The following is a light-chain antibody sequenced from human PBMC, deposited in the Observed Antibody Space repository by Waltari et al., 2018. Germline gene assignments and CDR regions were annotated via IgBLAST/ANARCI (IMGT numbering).Light chain of an antibody. Sequence: QSALTQPASVSGSPGQSITISCTGTSSDVGGFNYVSWYQQHPGKAPKLLIYDVTNRPSGVSNRFSGSKSANTASLIISGLQAEDEADYYCSSYKGSSTLFGGGTKLTVL. CDR3: SSYKGSSTL. CDR2: DVT. J-gene: IGLJ2*01. CDR1: SSDVGGFNY. V-gene: IGLV2-14*03.